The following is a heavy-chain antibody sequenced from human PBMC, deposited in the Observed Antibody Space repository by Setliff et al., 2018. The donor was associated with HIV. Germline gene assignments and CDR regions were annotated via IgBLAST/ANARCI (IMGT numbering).Heavy chain of an antibody. D-gene: IGHD3-16*01. CDR1: GASISGSSFY. CDR2: IYYTGTT. V-gene: IGHV4-39*01. Sequence: SETLSLTCTVSGASISGSSFYWGWIRQPPGRGLEWIGSIYYTGTTYYHPSLESRVTLSVDTSKNQFSLKLSSVTAADTAVYYYARRTFGSGRIDPWGQGTLVTVSS. J-gene: IGHJ5*02. CDR3: ARRTFGSGRIDP.